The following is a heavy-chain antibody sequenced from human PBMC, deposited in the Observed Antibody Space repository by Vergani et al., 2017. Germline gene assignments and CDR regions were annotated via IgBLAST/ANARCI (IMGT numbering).Heavy chain of an antibody. J-gene: IGHJ3*02. CDR3: ARPGYCSSTSCYVDDAFDI. CDR2: IYPGDSDT. D-gene: IGHD2-2*01. CDR1: GYSFTSYW. Sequence: EVQLVQSGAEVKKPGESLKISCKGSGYSFTSYWIGWVRQMPEKGLEWMGIIYPGDSDTRYSPSFQGQVTIPADKSISTAYLQWSSLKASDTAMYYCARPGYCSSTSCYVDDAFDIWGQGTMVTVSS. V-gene: IGHV5-51*01.